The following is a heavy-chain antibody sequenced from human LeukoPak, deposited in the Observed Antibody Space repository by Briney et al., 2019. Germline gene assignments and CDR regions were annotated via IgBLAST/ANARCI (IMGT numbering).Heavy chain of an antibody. V-gene: IGHV3-30*18. J-gene: IGHJ5*02. Sequence: QAGGSLRLSCAASGFTFSSYGMHWVRQAPGKGLEWVAVISYDGSNKYYADSVKGRFTISRDNSKNTLYLQMNSLRAEDTAVYYCAKDPSSGWDLWYNWFDPWGQGTLVTVSS. CDR2: ISYDGSNK. CDR1: GFTFSSYG. CDR3: AKDPSSGWDLWYNWFDP. D-gene: IGHD6-19*01.